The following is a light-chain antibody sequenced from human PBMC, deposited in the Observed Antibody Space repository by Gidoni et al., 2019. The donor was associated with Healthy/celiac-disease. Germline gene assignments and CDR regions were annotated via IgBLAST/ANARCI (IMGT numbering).Light chain of an antibody. CDR1: QSVSSY. Sequence: EIVLTQSPATLSLSPGERATLPCRASQSVSSYLAWYQQKPGQAPRLPIYEASNRATGIPDRFSGSVSGTDFTLTISSLEPEDVAVYYCQQRSNWPLTFXGXTKVEIK. V-gene: IGKV3-11*01. CDR3: QQRSNWPLT. CDR2: EAS. J-gene: IGKJ4*01.